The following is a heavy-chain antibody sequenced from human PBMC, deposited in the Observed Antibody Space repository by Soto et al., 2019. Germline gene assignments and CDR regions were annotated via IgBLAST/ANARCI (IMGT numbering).Heavy chain of an antibody. J-gene: IGHJ4*02. CDR3: ARSRSGDSDY. D-gene: IGHD2-15*01. Sequence: PSETLSLTCNVPGGSISRYYWTRIRQPPGKGLEWIGYIYYSGSTSYNPSLKSRVTISVDTSKNQFSLKLSSLRSEDTAVYYCARSRSGDSDYWGQGTLVTVSS. CDR2: IYYSGST. V-gene: IGHV4-59*01. CDR1: GGSISRYY.